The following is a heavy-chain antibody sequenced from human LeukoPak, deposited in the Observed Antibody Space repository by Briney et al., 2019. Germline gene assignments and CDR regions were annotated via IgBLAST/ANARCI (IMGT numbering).Heavy chain of an antibody. CDR3: AKTLSSGWYPDY. CDR2: ISGSGGST. D-gene: IGHD6-19*01. J-gene: IGHJ4*02. V-gene: IGHV3-23*01. CDR1: GFTFSSYA. Sequence: GGSLRLSCAASGFTFSSYAMSLGRQAPGKGLEWVSAISGSGGSTYYADSVKGRFTISRDNSKNTLYLQMNSLRAEDTAVYYCAKTLSSGWYPDYWGQGTLVTVSS.